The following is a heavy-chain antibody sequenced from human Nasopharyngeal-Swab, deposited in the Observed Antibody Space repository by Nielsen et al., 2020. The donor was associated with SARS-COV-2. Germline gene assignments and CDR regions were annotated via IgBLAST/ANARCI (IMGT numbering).Heavy chain of an antibody. Sequence: SVKVSCKASGGTFSSYAISWVRQAPGQGLEWMGGIIPIFGTANYAQKFQGRVTITRDMSTSTAYMELSSLRSEDTAVYYCAAYSSGPYYYYYGMDVWGQGTTVTVSS. CDR2: IIPIFGTA. D-gene: IGHD4-11*01. J-gene: IGHJ6*02. CDR1: GGTFSSYA. CDR3: AAYSSGPYYYYYGMDV. V-gene: IGHV1-69*05.